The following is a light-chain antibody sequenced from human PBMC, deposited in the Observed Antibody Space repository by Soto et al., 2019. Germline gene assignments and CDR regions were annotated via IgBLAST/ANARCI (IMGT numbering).Light chain of an antibody. V-gene: IGLV2-8*01. CDR2: DVS. Sequence: QSALTQPPSASGSPGQSVTISCTGTSSDVGGYNYVSWYQQHPGKAPKLMIYDVSKRPSGVPDRFSGSKSGNTASLTVSGLQAEYEADYYCSSYAGSNNVLFGGGTKLTVL. CDR3: SSYAGSNNVL. CDR1: SSDVGGYNY. J-gene: IGLJ2*01.